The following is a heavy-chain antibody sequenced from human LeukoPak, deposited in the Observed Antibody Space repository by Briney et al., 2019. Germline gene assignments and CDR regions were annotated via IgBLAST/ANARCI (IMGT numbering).Heavy chain of an antibody. CDR3: ARDLGVSTARYYYYYMDV. Sequence: SETLSLTCTVSGGSISGYYWSWIRQPPGKGLEWIGYIYYSESTNYNPSLKSRVTISVDTSKNQFSLKLSSVTAADTAVYYCARDLGVSTARYYYYYMDVWGKGTTVTVSS. CDR1: GGSISGYY. J-gene: IGHJ6*03. CDR2: IYYSEST. D-gene: IGHD6-6*01. V-gene: IGHV4-59*01.